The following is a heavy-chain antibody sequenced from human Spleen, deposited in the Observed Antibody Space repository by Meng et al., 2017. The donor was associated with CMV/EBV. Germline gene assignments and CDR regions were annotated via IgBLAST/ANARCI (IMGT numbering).Heavy chain of an antibody. V-gene: IGHV3-23*01. D-gene: IGHD5-24*01. J-gene: IGHJ4*02. CDR1: GFAFNNYA. CDR2: LSATGVTT. CDR3: AKVSSSGDGYNLYFDY. Sequence: GESLKISCAASGFAFNNYAMTWVRQAPGKGLDWVTTLSATGVTTYYADSVKGRFTISRDNSKNTLYLQMNSLRAEDTAVYYCAKVSSSGDGYNLYFDYWGQGTLVTVSS.